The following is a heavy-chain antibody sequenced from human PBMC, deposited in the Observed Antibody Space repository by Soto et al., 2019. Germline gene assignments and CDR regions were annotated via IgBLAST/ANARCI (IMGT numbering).Heavy chain of an antibody. Sequence: PSETLSLTCTVSGGSISSGGYYWSWIRQHPGKGLEWIGYIYYSGSTYYNPSLKSRVTISVDTSKNQFSLKLSSVTAADTAVYYCARATDGSSTSCHSNWFDPWGQGTRVTVAS. J-gene: IGHJ5*02. CDR3: ARATDGSSTSCHSNWFDP. V-gene: IGHV4-31*03. D-gene: IGHD2-2*01. CDR1: GGSISSGGYY. CDR2: IYYSGST.